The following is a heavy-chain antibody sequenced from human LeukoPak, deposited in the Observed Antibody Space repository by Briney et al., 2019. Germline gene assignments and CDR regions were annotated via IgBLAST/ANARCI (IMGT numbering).Heavy chain of an antibody. V-gene: IGHV4-4*07. CDR2: IYSSGSI. D-gene: IGHD1-26*01. J-gene: IGHJ4*02. CDR1: GGSISSYK. Sequence: SETLSLTCTVSGGSISSYKWSWIRQPAGKGLEWIGRIYSSGSINYTPSLKSRVTMSVDTSKNQFSLKLSSVTAADTAVYYCARGIVGATAPDYWGQGALVTVSS. CDR3: ARGIVGATAPDY.